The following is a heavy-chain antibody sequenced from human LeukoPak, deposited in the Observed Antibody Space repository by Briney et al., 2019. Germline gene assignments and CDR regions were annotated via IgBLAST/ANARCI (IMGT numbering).Heavy chain of an antibody. D-gene: IGHD6-13*01. V-gene: IGHV4-59*01. CDR1: GGSISSFY. CDR2: IYYTGST. J-gene: IGHJ4*02. CDR3: ASTYSSSWYYFDY. Sequence: SETLSLTCTVSGGSISSFYWSWIRQPPGKGLEWIGYIYYTGSTNYNSSLKSRVTISVDTSKNQFSLKLSSVTAADTAVYYCASTYSSSWYYFDYWGQGTLVTVSS.